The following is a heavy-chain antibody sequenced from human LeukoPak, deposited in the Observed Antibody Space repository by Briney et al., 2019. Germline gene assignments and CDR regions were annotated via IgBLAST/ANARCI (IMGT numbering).Heavy chain of an antibody. Sequence: SETLSLTCTVSGGSISSSSYFWGWIRQPPGEGLEWIGSISYSGSTYYNPSLKSRVTISVDTSKNQFSLTLSSVTVADTAVYYCASSYGDYRPFDYWGQATLVTVSS. CDR1: GGSISSSSYF. CDR3: ASSYGDYRPFDY. V-gene: IGHV4-39*01. J-gene: IGHJ4*02. D-gene: IGHD4-17*01. CDR2: ISYSGST.